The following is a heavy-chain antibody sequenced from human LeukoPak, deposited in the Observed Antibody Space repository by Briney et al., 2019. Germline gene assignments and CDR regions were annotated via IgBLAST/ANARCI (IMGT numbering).Heavy chain of an antibody. Sequence: GASVKVSCKASGHTFTAYYLYWVRQAPGQGLEWMGRINPNSGGTDYAQKFQGRVTMTRDTSISTAYMELSSLRSDDTAVYYCAIGMAAAGTFEYWGQGTLVTVSS. CDR1: GHTFTAYY. V-gene: IGHV1-2*06. D-gene: IGHD6-13*01. CDR3: AIGMAAAGTFEY. CDR2: INPNSGGT. J-gene: IGHJ4*02.